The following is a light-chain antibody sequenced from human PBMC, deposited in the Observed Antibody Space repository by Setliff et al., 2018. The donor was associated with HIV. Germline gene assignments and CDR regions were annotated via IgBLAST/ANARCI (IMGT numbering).Light chain of an antibody. V-gene: IGLV2-14*03. Sequence: QSALAQPASVSGSPGQSITISCSGTSSEVGGYNYVSWYQQYPGKAPKLMIYDVTKRPSGVSNRFSGSKSGNTASLTISGLQAEDEADYYCSSYTSSSTLEVFGGGNKVTVL. CDR2: DVT. CDR3: SSYTSSSTLEV. CDR1: SSEVGGYNY. J-gene: IGLJ2*01.